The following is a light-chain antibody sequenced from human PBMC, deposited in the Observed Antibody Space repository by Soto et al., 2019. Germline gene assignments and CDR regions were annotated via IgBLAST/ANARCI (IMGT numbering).Light chain of an antibody. CDR3: QQYGSSPNP. V-gene: IGKV3-20*01. CDR1: QSVSSSN. Sequence: EIVLTQSPGTLSLSPGERATLSCRASQSVSSSNLAWYQQKPGQAPRLLIYGASSRATGTPDRFSGSGSGTDFTLTISRLEPADFAVYCCQQYGSSPNPFGQGTKVVIK. J-gene: IGKJ1*01. CDR2: GAS.